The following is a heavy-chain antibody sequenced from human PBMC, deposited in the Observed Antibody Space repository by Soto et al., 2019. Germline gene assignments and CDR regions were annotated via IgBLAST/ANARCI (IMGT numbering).Heavy chain of an antibody. J-gene: IGHJ6*03. V-gene: IGHV3-23*01. Sequence: GGSLRLSCAASGFTFSNDSINWVRQAPGKGLEWVSVISSSGNTYYADSVKGRFTISRDNSNNLLYLQMNSLRAEDTAIYYCAKEAAAMNYYYYYMDVWGKGTTVTVSS. CDR3: AKEAAAMNYYYYYMDV. D-gene: IGHD2-2*01. CDR1: GFTFSNDS. CDR2: ISSSGNT.